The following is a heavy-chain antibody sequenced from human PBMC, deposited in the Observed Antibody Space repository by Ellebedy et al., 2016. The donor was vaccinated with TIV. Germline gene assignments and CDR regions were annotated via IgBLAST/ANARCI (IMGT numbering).Heavy chain of an antibody. D-gene: IGHD3-3*01. CDR2: IWYDRSNK. CDR1: GFTFSSYG. J-gene: IGHJ4*02. CDR3: ARDAAYYDFWSGYFDY. Sequence: GESLKISCAASGFTFSSYGMHWVRQAPGKGLEWVAVIWYDRSNKYYADSVKGRFTISRDNSKNTLYLQMNSLRAEDTAVYYCARDAAYYDFWSGYFDYWGQGTLVTVSS. V-gene: IGHV3-33*01.